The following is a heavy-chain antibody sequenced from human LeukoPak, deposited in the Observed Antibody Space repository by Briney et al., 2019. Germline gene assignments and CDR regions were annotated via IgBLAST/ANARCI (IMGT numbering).Heavy chain of an antibody. J-gene: IGHJ6*02. CDR2: IYHSGST. CDR1: GGSISSGGYS. Sequence: SQTLSLTCAVSGGSISSGGYSWIWIRQPPGKGLEWIGYIYHSGSTYYNPSLKSRVTISVDRSKNQFSLKLSSVTAADTAVYYCARSSYYYGMDVWGQGTTVTVSS. CDR3: ARSSYYYGMDV. V-gene: IGHV4-30-2*01.